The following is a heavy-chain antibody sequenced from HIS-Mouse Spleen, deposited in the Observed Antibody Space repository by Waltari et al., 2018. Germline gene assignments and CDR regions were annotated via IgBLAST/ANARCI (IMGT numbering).Heavy chain of an antibody. Sequence: QLQLQESGPGLVKPSETLSLTCTVSGGSISSSSYYWGWNRQPPGKGLEWIGSIYYSGSTYYNPSLKSRVTISVDTSKNQFSLKLSSVTAADTAVYYCARDPRWNDGIDYWGQGTLVTVSS. D-gene: IGHD1-1*01. CDR3: ARDPRWNDGIDY. CDR1: GGSISSSSYY. V-gene: IGHV4-39*07. J-gene: IGHJ4*02. CDR2: IYYSGST.